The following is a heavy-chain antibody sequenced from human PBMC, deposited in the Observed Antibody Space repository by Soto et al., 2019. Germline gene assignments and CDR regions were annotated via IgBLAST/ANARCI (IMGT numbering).Heavy chain of an antibody. CDR1: GGSISSYY. Sequence: PSETLSRTCTVSGGSISSYYWGWIRRPPGKGLEWIGYIYYTGSTNYNPSLTGRVTISVDTSKNQFSLTLSPVTAADTAVYYCARDYVVAAPDANTQSSSSYGMEVRDQGTTVTASS. CDR3: ARDYVVAAPDANTQSSSSYGMEV. D-gene: IGHD2-2*01. V-gene: IGHV4-59*01. J-gene: IGHJ6*02. CDR2: IYYTGST.